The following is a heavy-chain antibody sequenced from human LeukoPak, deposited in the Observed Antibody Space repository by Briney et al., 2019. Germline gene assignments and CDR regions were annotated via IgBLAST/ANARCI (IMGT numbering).Heavy chain of an antibody. CDR1: GGSISLSYYY. J-gene: IGHJ4*02. Sequence: PSETLSLTCSVSGGSISLSYYYWGWIRQPPGKALEWIGSVYYSGTTSFNPSLKSRVTISVDMSKNHFSLRLSSVTAADTAMYYCARGTLYSGWSYYFDYWGQGSQVTVSS. CDR3: ARGTLYSGWSYYFDY. D-gene: IGHD6-19*01. CDR2: VYYSGTT. V-gene: IGHV4-39*07.